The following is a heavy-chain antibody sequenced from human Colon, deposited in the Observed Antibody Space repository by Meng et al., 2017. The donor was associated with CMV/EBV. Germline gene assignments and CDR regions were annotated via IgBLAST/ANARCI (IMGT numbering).Heavy chain of an antibody. J-gene: IGHJ4*02. CDR2: INPNSGGT. D-gene: IGHD3-22*01. V-gene: IGHV1-2*07. CDR3: ARDKFDSSGYYADF. CDR1: GYSFTDHY. Sequence: SGYSFTDHYIHWVRQAPGQGPEWMGWINPNSGGTIYAHKFQGRVIITRDSSITAAYMELSGLRSDDTAVYYCARDKFDSSGYYADFWGQGTLVTVSS.